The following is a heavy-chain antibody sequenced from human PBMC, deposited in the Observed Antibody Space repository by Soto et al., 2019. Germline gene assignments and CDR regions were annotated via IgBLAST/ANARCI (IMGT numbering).Heavy chain of an antibody. CDR2: IYYSGST. J-gene: IGHJ4*02. D-gene: IGHD5-12*01. V-gene: IGHV4-31*03. CDR3: ARWLPNMYYFDY. CDR1: GGSISSSSYY. Sequence: SETLSLTCTVSGGSISSSSYYWGWIRQPPGKGLEWIGYIYYSGSTYYNPSLKSRVTISVDTSKNQFSLKLSSVTAADTAVYYCARWLPNMYYFDYWGQGTLVTVS.